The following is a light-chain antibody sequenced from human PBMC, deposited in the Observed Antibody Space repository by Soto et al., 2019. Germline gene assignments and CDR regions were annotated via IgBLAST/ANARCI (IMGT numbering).Light chain of an antibody. CDR1: SSDVGGYNY. Sequence: QSALTQPASVSGYLGQSITISCTGTSSDVGGYNYVSWYQQHPGKVTKLMIYEFNNRHSGVSNLFSISKSANTASLTITGPKGDDGADYYCISTTSHSIKVFFGGTQMTGL. J-gene: IGLJ3*02. V-gene: IGLV2-14*01. CDR2: EFN. CDR3: ISTTSHSIKV.